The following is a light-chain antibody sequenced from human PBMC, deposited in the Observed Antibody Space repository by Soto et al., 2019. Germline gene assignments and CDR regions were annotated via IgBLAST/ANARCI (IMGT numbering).Light chain of an antibody. Sequence: QSALTQPASLSGSPGQSITISCTGTSSDIGAYDYVSWFQQHPGKAPKLMISEVNNRPSGVSNRFSGSKSDNTASLTISGLQAEDDADYYCSSYTSSSILVFGGGTKLTVL. CDR3: SSYTSSSILV. CDR1: SSDIGAYDY. J-gene: IGLJ2*01. CDR2: EVN. V-gene: IGLV2-14*01.